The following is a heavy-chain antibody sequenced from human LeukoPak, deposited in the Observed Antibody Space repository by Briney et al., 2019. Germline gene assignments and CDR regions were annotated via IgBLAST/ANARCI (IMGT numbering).Heavy chain of an antibody. Sequence: SETLSLTCTVSGGSISSTGYYWDWIRQPPGKGLEWIGNIYYSGINYYNPSLRSRVTISVDTSKNQFSLKVSSVTAADAAVYYCARDDILTGSFDFWVQGTLVTVSS. CDR2: IYYSGIN. D-gene: IGHD3-9*01. V-gene: IGHV4-39*02. CDR1: GGSISSTGYY. CDR3: ARDDILTGSFDF. J-gene: IGHJ4*02.